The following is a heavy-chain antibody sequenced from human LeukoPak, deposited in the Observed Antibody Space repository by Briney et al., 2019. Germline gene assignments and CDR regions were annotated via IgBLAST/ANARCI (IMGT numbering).Heavy chain of an antibody. CDR2: IYYSGST. V-gene: IGHV4-31*03. CDR1: GGSISSGGYY. Sequence: PSETLSLTCTVSGGSISSGGYYWSWIRQHPGKGLEWIGYIYYSGSTYYNPSLKSRVTISVDTSKNQFSLKLSSVTAADTAVHYCARDSFASGDYVSSNYYYYGMDVWGQGTTVTVSS. D-gene: IGHD3-16*01. CDR3: ARDSFASGDYVSSNYYYYGMDV. J-gene: IGHJ6*02.